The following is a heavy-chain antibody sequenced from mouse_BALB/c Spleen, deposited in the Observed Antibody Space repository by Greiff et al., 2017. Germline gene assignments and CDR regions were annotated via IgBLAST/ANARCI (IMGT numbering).Heavy chain of an antibody. Sequence: QVQLQQSGAELARPGASVKMSCKASGYTFTSYTMHWVKQRPGQGLEWIGYINPSSGYTNYNQKFKDKATLTADKSSSTAYMQLSSLTSEDSAVYYCARWGGNSWFAYWGQGTLVTVSA. V-gene: IGHV1-4*01. D-gene: IGHD2-1*01. CDR2: INPSSGYT. CDR3: ARWGGNSWFAY. J-gene: IGHJ3*01. CDR1: GYTFTSYT.